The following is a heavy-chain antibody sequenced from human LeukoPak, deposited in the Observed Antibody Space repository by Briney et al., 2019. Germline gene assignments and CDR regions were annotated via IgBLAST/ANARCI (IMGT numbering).Heavy chain of an antibody. Sequence: GGSLRLSCAASGFTFSSYWMSWVRQAPGKGLEWVANIKQDGSEKYYVDSVKGRFTISRDNAKNSLYLQMNSLRAEDTAVYYCARSDIVVVPAAFQHWGQGTLVTVSS. J-gene: IGHJ1*01. CDR2: IKQDGSEK. CDR3: ARSDIVVVPAAFQH. D-gene: IGHD2-2*01. V-gene: IGHV3-7*01. CDR1: GFTFSSYW.